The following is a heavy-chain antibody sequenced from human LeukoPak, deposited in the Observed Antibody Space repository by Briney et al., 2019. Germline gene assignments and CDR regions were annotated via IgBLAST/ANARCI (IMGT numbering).Heavy chain of an antibody. D-gene: IGHD3-22*01. CDR2: ISYDGSNK. J-gene: IGHJ4*02. V-gene: IGHV3-30*04. Sequence: GGSLRLSCAASGFTFSGYAMHWVRQAPGKGLEWVAVISYDGSNKYYADSVKGRFTISRDNSKNTLYLQMNSLRAEDTAVYYCARGVGGIVVVITTGLDYWGQGTLATVSS. CDR1: GFTFSGYA. CDR3: ARGVGGIVVVITTGLDY.